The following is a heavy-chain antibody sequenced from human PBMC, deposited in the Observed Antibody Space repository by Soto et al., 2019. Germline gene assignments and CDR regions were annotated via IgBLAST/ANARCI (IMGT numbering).Heavy chain of an antibody. V-gene: IGHV3-64*01. Sequence: EVQLVESGGGLVQPGGSLRLSCAASGFTFSSYAMHWVRQAPGKGLEYVSAISSNGGSTYYANSVKGRFTLSRDNSKHTLYLQMGSLRAEDMAVYYCARGPGYYFDYWGQGTLVTVSS. CDR3: ARGPGYYFDY. J-gene: IGHJ4*02. CDR2: ISSNGGST. CDR1: GFTFSSYA.